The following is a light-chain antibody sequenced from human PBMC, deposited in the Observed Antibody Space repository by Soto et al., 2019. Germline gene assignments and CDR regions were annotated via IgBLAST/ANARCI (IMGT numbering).Light chain of an antibody. J-gene: IGKJ1*01. CDR2: DAS. Sequence: EILMTQSPATLSVSPGERATLSCRASQNVSSNLAWYQQKPGQAPRLLIYDASSRATGIPDRFSGSGSGTDFTLTISRVEPEDVAVYYCQQYGGSTRTFGQGTKVDIK. CDR3: QQYGGSTRT. V-gene: IGKV3-20*01. CDR1: QNVSSN.